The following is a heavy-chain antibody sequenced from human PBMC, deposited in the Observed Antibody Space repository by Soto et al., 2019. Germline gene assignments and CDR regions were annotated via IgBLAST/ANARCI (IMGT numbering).Heavy chain of an antibody. CDR2: IKSKTDGGTT. D-gene: IGHD3-3*01. V-gene: IGHV3-15*07. CDR3: TTQGVVIINGYYYYGMDV. Sequence: EVQLVESGGGLVKPGGSLRLSCAASGFTFSNAGMNWVRQAPGKGLEWVGRIKSKTDGGTTDYAAPVKGRFTISRDDSKNTLYLQMNSLKTEDTAVYYCTTQGVVIINGYYYYGMDVWGQGTTVTVSS. J-gene: IGHJ6*02. CDR1: GFTFSNAG.